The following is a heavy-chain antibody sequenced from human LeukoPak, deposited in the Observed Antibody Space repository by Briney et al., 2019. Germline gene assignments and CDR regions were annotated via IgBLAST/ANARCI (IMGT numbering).Heavy chain of an antibody. CDR1: GFTFSSYW. Sequence: GGSLRLSCAASGFTFSSYWMSWVRQAPGEGLEWVAKINQDGTEKAYVDSVRGRFTISRDNAKNSLFLQMNSLRAEDTAVYYCAKAPGPAAVGGFDYWGQGTLVTVSS. J-gene: IGHJ4*02. D-gene: IGHD2-2*01. CDR3: AKAPGPAAVGGFDY. CDR2: INQDGTEK. V-gene: IGHV3-7*03.